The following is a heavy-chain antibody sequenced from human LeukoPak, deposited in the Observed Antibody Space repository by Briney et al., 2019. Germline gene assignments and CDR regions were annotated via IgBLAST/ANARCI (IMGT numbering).Heavy chain of an antibody. CDR2: RKQDGSEK. Sequence: GGSLRLSRAASGFTFSSYWMSWVRQAPGKGLEWVANRKQDGSEKYYVDSVKGRFTISRDNAKNSLYLQMNSLRAEDTAVYYCARELNAYYDFWSGPENWFDPWGQGTLVTVSS. CDR1: GFTFSSYW. V-gene: IGHV3-7*01. D-gene: IGHD3-3*01. J-gene: IGHJ5*02. CDR3: ARELNAYYDFWSGPENWFDP.